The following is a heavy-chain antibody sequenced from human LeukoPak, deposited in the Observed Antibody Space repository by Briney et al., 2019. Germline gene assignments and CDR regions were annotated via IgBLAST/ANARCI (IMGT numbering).Heavy chain of an antibody. Sequence: GGSLRLSCAASEFTFSDYYMSWIRQAPGKGLAWVSYISSTSSTRYYADSVEGRFTISRDDAKNSLYLQMNSLRAEDTAVYYCARCGDGLPCDFDYWGQGTLVTVSS. V-gene: IGHV3-11*04. CDR3: ARCGDGLPCDFDY. D-gene: IGHD3-10*01. CDR2: ISSTSSTR. J-gene: IGHJ4*02. CDR1: EFTFSDYY.